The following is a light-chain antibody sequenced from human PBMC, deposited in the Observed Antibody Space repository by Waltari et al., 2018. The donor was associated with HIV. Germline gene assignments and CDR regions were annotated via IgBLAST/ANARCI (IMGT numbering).Light chain of an antibody. V-gene: IGKV2-28*01. CDR3: MQSLQTPT. J-gene: IGKJ5*01. Sequence: EIVLTQSTLSLPVTPGEPASISCRSSQTLLHSDGNNYLEWYVQKPGQSPQLLIHLGSNRASGVPDRFSGSGSGTHFTLKITKVEAEDVGIFFCMQSLQTPTFGQGTRLDIK. CDR1: QTLLHSDGNNY. CDR2: LGS.